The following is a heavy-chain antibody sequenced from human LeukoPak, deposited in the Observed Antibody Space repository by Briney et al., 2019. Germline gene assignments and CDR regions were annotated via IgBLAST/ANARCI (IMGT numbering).Heavy chain of an antibody. CDR3: ARRSYGVPFDP. D-gene: IGHD3-10*01. Sequence: SETLSLTCTVSGASINSGTYYWGWVRQPPGKGLEWIGTFSYSGNIYYNPSLKSRITISVDMSKNQFSLELTSVTAADTAVYYCARRSYGVPFDPWGQGILVTVSS. J-gene: IGHJ5*02. V-gene: IGHV4-39*01. CDR2: FSYSGNI. CDR1: GASINSGTYY.